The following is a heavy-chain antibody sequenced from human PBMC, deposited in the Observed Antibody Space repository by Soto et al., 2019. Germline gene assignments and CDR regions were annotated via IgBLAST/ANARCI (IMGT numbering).Heavy chain of an antibody. CDR3: ARDGDYGDYPLIGFVQH. CDR2: IKQDGSEK. J-gene: IGHJ1*01. D-gene: IGHD4-17*01. Sequence: GGSLRLSCAASGFTFSSYWMSWVRQAPGKGLEWVANIKQDGSEKYYVDSVKGRFTISRDNAKNSLYLQMNSLRAEDTAVYYCARDGDYGDYPLIGFVQHWGQGTLVTVSS. CDR1: GFTFSSYW. V-gene: IGHV3-7*01.